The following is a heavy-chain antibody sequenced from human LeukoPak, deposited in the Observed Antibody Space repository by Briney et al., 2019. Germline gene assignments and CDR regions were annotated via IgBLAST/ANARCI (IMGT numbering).Heavy chain of an antibody. J-gene: IGHJ3*02. CDR3: ARGGSYRDDAFDI. CDR1: GGSVSSGSYY. CDR2: IYYSGSP. V-gene: IGHV4-39*01. Sequence: KTSETLSLTCTVSGGSVSSGSYYWGWIRQPPGKGLEWIGSIYYSGSPYYNPSLKSRVTISVDTSKNQFSLKLSSVTAADTAVYYCARGGSYRDDAFDIWGQGTMVAVSS. D-gene: IGHD1-26*01.